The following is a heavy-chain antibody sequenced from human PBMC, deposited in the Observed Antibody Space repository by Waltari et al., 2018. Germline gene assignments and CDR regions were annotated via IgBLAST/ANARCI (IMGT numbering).Heavy chain of an antibody. J-gene: IGHJ4*02. Sequence: EVQLVESGGGLVKPGGSLRLSCAASGFTFSSYSLNWVRQAPGKGLEWVSSISSSSSYIYYADSVKGRFTISRDNAKNSLYLQMNSLRAEDTAVYYCARVGGYSFLFDYWGQGTLVTVSS. CDR1: GFTFSSYS. CDR2: ISSSSSYI. CDR3: ARVGGYSFLFDY. V-gene: IGHV3-21*01. D-gene: IGHD3-22*01.